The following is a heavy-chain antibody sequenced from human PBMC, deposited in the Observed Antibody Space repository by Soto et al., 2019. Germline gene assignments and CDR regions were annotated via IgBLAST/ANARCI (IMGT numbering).Heavy chain of an antibody. CDR1: GVSFSGYY. V-gene: IGHV4-34*01. D-gene: IGHD3-16*02. Sequence: TLSLTCAVYGVSFSGYYWSWIRQPPGKGLEWIGEINHSGSTNYNPSLKSRVTISVDTSKNQFSLKLSSVTAADTAVYYCARGLLSLGELSLPRYYFDYWGQGTLVTVYS. CDR2: INHSGST. CDR3: ARGLLSLGELSLPRYYFDY. J-gene: IGHJ4*02.